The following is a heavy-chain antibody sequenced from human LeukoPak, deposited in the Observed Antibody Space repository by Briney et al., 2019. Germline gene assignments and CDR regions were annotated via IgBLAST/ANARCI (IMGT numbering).Heavy chain of an antibody. D-gene: IGHD3-10*01. CDR2: ISSSSSTI. CDR1: GFTSSSYS. J-gene: IGHJ6*02. CDR3: TSSDYYGSGRKGMDV. V-gene: IGHV3-48*04. Sequence: PGGSLRLSCAASGFTSSSYSMNWVRQAPGKGLEWVSYISSSSSTIYYADSVKGRFTISRDNAKNSLYLQMNSLRAEDTAVYYCTSSDYYGSGRKGMDVWGQGTTVTVSS.